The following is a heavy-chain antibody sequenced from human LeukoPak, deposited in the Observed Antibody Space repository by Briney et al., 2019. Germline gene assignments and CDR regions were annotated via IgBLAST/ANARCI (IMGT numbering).Heavy chain of an antibody. CDR2: IYYSGGT. V-gene: IGHV4-59*01. CDR1: GGSISSYY. CDR3: ARRNHNWNYGDAFDI. J-gene: IGHJ3*02. Sequence: SETLSLTCTVSGGSISSYYWSWIRQPPGKGLEWIGYIYYSGGTNYNPSLKSRVTISVDTSKNQFSLKLSSVTAADTAVYYCARRNHNWNYGDAFDIWGQGTMVTVSS. D-gene: IGHD1-7*01.